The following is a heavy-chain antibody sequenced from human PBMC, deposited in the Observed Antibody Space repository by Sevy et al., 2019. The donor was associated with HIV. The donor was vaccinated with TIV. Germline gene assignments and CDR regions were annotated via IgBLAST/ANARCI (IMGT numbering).Heavy chain of an antibody. D-gene: IGHD3-22*01. J-gene: IGHJ4*02. V-gene: IGHV2-5*01. CDR1: EFSLSTSGVG. Sequence: SGPTLVKPTQTLTLTCTFSEFSLSTSGVGVGWIRQPPGKALEWLALIYWNDDKRYSPSLKSRLTITKDTSKNQVVLTMTNMDPVDTATYYCARHPGYYDSSGYYIGFDYWGQGTLVTVSS. CDR2: IYWNDDK. CDR3: ARHPGYYDSSGYYIGFDY.